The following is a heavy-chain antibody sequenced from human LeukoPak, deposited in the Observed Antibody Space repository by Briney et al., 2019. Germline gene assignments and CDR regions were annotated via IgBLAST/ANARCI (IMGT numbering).Heavy chain of an antibody. Sequence: GRSLRLSCSASGFTFGDHAMSWVRQAPGKGLEWVGFIRNKGYGGTTEYAASVEGRFSLSRDDSKSFVYLQMSSLKTEDTAVYYCTRVRSGNDFDYWGQGTLVTVSS. D-gene: IGHD3-10*01. J-gene: IGHJ4*02. CDR3: TRVRSGNDFDY. CDR2: IRNKGYGGTT. CDR1: GFTFGDHA. V-gene: IGHV3-49*04.